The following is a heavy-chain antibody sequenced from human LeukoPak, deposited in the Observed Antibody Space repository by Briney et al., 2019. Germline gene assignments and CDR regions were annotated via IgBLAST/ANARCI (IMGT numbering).Heavy chain of an antibody. D-gene: IGHD2-21*01. J-gene: IGHJ4*02. CDR3: ARVLSLFYFDY. Sequence: PGGSLRLSCAASGFTFSSYEMNWFRQAPGKGLEWVSYISSSGSTIYYADSVKGRFTISRDNAKNSLYLQMNSLRAEDTAVYYCARVLSLFYFDYWGQGTLVTVSS. V-gene: IGHV3-48*03. CDR1: GFTFSSYE. CDR2: ISSSGSTI.